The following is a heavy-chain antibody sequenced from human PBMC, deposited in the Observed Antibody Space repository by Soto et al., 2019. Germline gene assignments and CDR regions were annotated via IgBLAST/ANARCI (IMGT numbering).Heavy chain of an antibody. CDR1: GGTFSSYT. J-gene: IGHJ4*02. CDR2: IIPILGIA. CDR3: ARDDGLAYCGGDCYS. D-gene: IGHD2-21*02. Sequence: QVQLVQSGAEVKKPGSSVKVSCKASGGTFSSYTISWMRQAPGQGLEWMGRIIPILGIANYAQKFQGRVTITADKSTSTAYMEVSSLRSEDTAVYYCARDDGLAYCGGDCYSGGQGTLVTVSS. V-gene: IGHV1-69*02.